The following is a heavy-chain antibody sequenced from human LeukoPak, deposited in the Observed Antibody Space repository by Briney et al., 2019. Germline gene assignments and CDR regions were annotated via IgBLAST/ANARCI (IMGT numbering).Heavy chain of an antibody. D-gene: IGHD6-13*01. CDR3: ARAAGAAAGNDVFDI. Sequence: SETLSLTCAVYGGSFSGYYWSWIRQPPGKGLEWIGEINHSGSTNYNPSLKSRVTISVDTSKNQFSLKLSSVTAADTAVYYCARAAGAAAGNDVFDIWGQGTMVTVSS. J-gene: IGHJ3*02. CDR2: INHSGST. V-gene: IGHV4-34*01. CDR1: GGSFSGYY.